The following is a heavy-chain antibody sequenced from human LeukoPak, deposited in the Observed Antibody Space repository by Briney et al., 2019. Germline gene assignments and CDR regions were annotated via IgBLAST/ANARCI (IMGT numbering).Heavy chain of an antibody. J-gene: IGHJ2*01. CDR3: ARVHGGNAGDWYFDL. V-gene: IGHV3-48*01. CDR1: GFTFSSYS. Sequence: GGSLRLSCAASGFTFSSYSMNWVRQAPGKGLEWVSYINSGSSSIYYADPVKGQFTVSRDNAKNSLYLQMNSLRPEDTAVYYCARVHGGNAGDWYFDLWGRGTLVTVSS. CDR2: INSGSSSI. D-gene: IGHD4-23*01.